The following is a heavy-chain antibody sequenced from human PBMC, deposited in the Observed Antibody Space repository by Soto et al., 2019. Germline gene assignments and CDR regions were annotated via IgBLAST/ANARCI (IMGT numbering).Heavy chain of an antibody. CDR2: ISAYNGNT. V-gene: IGHV1-18*01. Sequence: ASVKVSCKASGYTFTSYGISWVRQAPGQGLEWMGWISAYNGNTNYAQKLQGRVTMTTDTSTSTAYMELRSLRSDDTAVYYCARVDPERYNWNYYDYWGQGTLVTVSS. J-gene: IGHJ4*02. CDR1: GYTFTSYG. CDR3: ARVDPERYNWNYYDY. D-gene: IGHD1-20*01.